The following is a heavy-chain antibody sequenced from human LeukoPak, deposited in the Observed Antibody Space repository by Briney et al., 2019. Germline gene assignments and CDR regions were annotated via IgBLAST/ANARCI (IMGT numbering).Heavy chain of an antibody. V-gene: IGHV4-4*09. D-gene: IGHD3-22*01. CDR2: IYTSGST. Sequence: PSETLSLTCTVSGGSISSYYWSWIRQPPGKGLEWIGYIYTSGSTNYNPSLKSRVTISVDTSKNQFSLKLSSVTAADTAVYYCARHVYYYDSSGYSDAFDIWGQGTMVTVSS. J-gene: IGHJ3*02. CDR3: ARHVYYYDSSGYSDAFDI. CDR1: GGSISSYY.